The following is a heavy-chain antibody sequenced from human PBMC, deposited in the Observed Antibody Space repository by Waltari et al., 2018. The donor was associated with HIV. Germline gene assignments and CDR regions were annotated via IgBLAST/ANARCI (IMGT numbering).Heavy chain of an antibody. D-gene: IGHD5-12*01. J-gene: IGHJ4*02. CDR3: ARRDIVATGGFDF. V-gene: IGHV4-38-2*01. Sequence: QVQLQESGPGLVKPSETLSLTCAVSSYSFSSAYSWGWIRQSPGKGLEWIGSISHRGSTYYNPSLKSRVTISVDTSKNQVSLKLSSVTAADTAVYYCARRDIVATGGFDFWGQGTLVTVSS. CDR1: SYSFSSAYS. CDR2: ISHRGST.